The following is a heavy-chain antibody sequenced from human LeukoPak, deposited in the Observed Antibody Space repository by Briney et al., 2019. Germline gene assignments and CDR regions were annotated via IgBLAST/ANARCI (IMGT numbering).Heavy chain of an antibody. J-gene: IGHJ4*02. CDR2: IYYTGST. CDR1: GGSIRPYY. D-gene: IGHD1-1*01. Sequence: SETLSLTCTVSGGSIRPYYWSWIRQPPGKGLEWIGYIYYTGSTNYNPSLKSRVTISVDTSKSQFSLKLSSVTAADTAVYYCARVGDWNDLVYWGQGTLVTVSS. CDR3: ARVGDWNDLVY. V-gene: IGHV4-59*01.